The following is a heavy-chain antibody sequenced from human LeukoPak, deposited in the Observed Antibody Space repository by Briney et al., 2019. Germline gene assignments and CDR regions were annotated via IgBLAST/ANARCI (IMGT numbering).Heavy chain of an antibody. CDR2: IKQDGSEK. CDR3: ARSRPDHCSSTSCYYY. D-gene: IGHD2-2*01. V-gene: IGHV3-7*01. CDR1: GFTFSSDW. Sequence: PGGSLRLSCAASGFTFSSDWMSWVRQAPGKGLEWVANIKQDGSEKYYVDSVKGRFTISRDNAKNSLYLQMNSLRAEDTAVYYCARSRPDHCSSTSCYYYWGQGTLVTVSS. J-gene: IGHJ4*02.